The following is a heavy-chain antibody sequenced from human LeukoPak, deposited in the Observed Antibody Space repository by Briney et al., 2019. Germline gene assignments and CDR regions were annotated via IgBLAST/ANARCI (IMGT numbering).Heavy chain of an antibody. J-gene: IGHJ4*02. CDR2: IYYSGST. V-gene: IGHV4-39*01. Sequence: SETLSLTCTVSGGSISSSSYYWGWIRQPPGKGLEWIGSIYYSGSTYYNPSLKSRVTISVDTSKNQFSLKLSSVTAADTAVYYCARLGWLRRFSPYFDYWGQGTLVTVSS. CDR3: ARLGWLRRFSPYFDY. CDR1: GGSISSSSYY. D-gene: IGHD5-12*01.